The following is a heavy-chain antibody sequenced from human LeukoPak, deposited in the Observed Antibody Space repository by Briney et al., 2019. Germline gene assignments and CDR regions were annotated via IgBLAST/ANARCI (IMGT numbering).Heavy chain of an antibody. CDR1: GYTFTSYD. D-gene: IGHD3-22*01. Sequence: ASVKVSCKASGYTFTSYDINWVRQATGQGLEWMGWMNPNSGNTGYAQKFQGRVTMTRNTSISTAYMELSSLRSEDTAVNYCARMRVGYYYDSPPTKHYYFDYWGQGTLVTVSS. J-gene: IGHJ4*02. V-gene: IGHV1-8*01. CDR2: MNPNSGNT. CDR3: ARMRVGYYYDSPPTKHYYFDY.